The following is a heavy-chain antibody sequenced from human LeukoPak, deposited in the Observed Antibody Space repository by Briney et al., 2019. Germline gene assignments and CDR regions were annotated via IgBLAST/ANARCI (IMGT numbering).Heavy chain of an antibody. V-gene: IGHV1-2*02. Sequence: ASVKVSCKASGYTFTGYYMHWVRQAPGQGLEWMGWINPNSGGTNYAQKFQGRVTMTRDTSISTAYMELSRLRSDDTAVYYCARVIRTMIATVEVYFDYWGQGTLVTVSS. D-gene: IGHD3-22*01. CDR1: GYTFTGYY. J-gene: IGHJ4*02. CDR2: INPNSGGT. CDR3: ARVIRTMIATVEVYFDY.